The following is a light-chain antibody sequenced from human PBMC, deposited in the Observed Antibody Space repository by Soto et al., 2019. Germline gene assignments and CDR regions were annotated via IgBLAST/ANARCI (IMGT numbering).Light chain of an antibody. CDR2: KAS. V-gene: IGKV1-5*03. CDR1: QDIRNN. J-gene: IGKJ1*01. CDR3: QQYNRYSWT. Sequence: PSSLSASVGDRVTITCRASQDIRNNLGWYQQKPGKAPKLLIYKASSLESGIPSRFSGSGSGTEFTLTISSLQPDDFATYYCQQYNRYSWTFGQGTKVDI.